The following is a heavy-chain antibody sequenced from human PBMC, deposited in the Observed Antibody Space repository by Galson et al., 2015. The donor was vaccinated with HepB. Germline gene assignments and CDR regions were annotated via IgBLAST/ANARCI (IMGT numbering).Heavy chain of an antibody. CDR3: ATGGTIVTAGFDY. Sequence: SLRLSCAASGFTSSSYAMSWVRQAPGKGLEWVSTITGSGGNTYYADSMRGRFTISRDNSKNTLYLQMSSLRAEDTAVYYCATGGTIVTAGFDYWGQGTLVTVSS. V-gene: IGHV3-23*01. D-gene: IGHD2-21*02. J-gene: IGHJ4*02. CDR1: GFTSSSYA. CDR2: ITGSGGNT.